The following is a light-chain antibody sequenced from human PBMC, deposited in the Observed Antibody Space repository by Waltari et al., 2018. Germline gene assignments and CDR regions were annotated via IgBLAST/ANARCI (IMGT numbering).Light chain of an antibody. CDR2: RVS. J-gene: IGKJ4*01. V-gene: IGKV2-30*02. CDR1: RSLVHTDGNTF. CDR3: MQGTHWPLT. Sequence: TQSPLSLPVTLGQPASISCKSSRSLVHTDGNTFFYWYTQRPGQSPRRLIYRVSNRDSGVPDRFSGSGSGTDFTLRISRVEAEDVGIYYCMQGTHWPLTFGGGTKVEIK.